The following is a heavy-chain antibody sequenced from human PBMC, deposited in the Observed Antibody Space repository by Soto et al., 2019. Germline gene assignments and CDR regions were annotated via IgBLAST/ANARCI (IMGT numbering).Heavy chain of an antibody. D-gene: IGHD3-22*01. V-gene: IGHV3-30*14. CDR3: ARDYYDSSGYYDY. Sequence: GGSLRLSCAASGFTFSSYAMHWVRQAPGKGLEWVAVISYDGSNKYYADSVKGRFTISRDNSKNTLYLQMNSLRAEDTAVYYCARDYYDSSGYYDYWGQGTLVTVSS. CDR1: GFTFSSYA. J-gene: IGHJ4*02. CDR2: ISYDGSNK.